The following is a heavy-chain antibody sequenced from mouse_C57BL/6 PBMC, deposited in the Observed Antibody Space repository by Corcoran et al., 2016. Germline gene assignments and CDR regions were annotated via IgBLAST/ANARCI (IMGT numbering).Heavy chain of an antibody. J-gene: IGHJ1*03. CDR2: ILPGSGST. CDR3: ARRRWVLRDWYFDV. D-gene: IGHD2-3*01. V-gene: IGHV1-9*01. Sequence: QVQLQKSGAELIKPGASVKLSCKATGYTFTGYWIEWVKQRPGHGLEWIGEILPGSGSTNYNEKFKGKATFTADTSSNTAYMQRSSLTTEDSAIYYCARRRWVLRDWYFDVWGTGTTVNVSS. CDR1: GYTFTGYW.